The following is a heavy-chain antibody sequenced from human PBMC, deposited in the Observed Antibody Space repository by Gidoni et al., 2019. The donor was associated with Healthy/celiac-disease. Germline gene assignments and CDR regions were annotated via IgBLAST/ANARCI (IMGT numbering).Heavy chain of an antibody. Sequence: QVQLQESGPALLTPSETLSLTCTVSGGFISSYYWSWIRQPPGKGLEWIGYIYYCGSTNYNPTLKSRVTISVDTSKNQFSLKLSSVTAADTAVYYCARDTDGDYLDYWGQGTLVTVSS. D-gene: IGHD4-17*01. CDR2: IYYCGST. CDR3: ARDTDGDYLDY. V-gene: IGHV4-59*01. CDR1: GGFISSYY. J-gene: IGHJ4*02.